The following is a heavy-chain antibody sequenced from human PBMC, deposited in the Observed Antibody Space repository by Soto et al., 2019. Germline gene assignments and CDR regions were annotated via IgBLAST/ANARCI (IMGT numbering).Heavy chain of an antibody. V-gene: IGHV3-53*01. CDR2: IYSGGST. Sequence: GGSLRLSCAASGFTVSSNYMSWVRQAPGKGLEWVSVIYSGGSTYYADSVKGRFTISRDNSKNTLYLQMSSLRAEDTAVYYCARGYSYGYGKSYGMDVWGQGTTVTVS. J-gene: IGHJ6*02. D-gene: IGHD5-18*01. CDR3: ARGYSYGYGKSYGMDV. CDR1: GFTVSSNY.